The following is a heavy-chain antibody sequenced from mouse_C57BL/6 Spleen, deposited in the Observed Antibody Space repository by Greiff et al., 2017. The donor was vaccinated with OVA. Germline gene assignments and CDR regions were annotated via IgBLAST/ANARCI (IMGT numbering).Heavy chain of an antibody. V-gene: IGHV5-9-1*02. D-gene: IGHD1-1*01. Sequence: EVKVEESGEGLVKPGGSLKLSCAASGFTFSSYAMSWVRQTPEKRLEWVAYISSGGDYIYYADTVKGRFTISRDNARNTLYLQMSSLKSEDTAMYYCTRDTTTVVGYAMDYWGQGTSVTVSS. CDR1: GFTFSSYA. CDR3: TRDTTTVVGYAMDY. J-gene: IGHJ4*01. CDR2: ISSGGDYI.